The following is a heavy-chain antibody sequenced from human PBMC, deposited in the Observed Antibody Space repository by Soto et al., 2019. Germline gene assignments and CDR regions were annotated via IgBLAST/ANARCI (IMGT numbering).Heavy chain of an antibody. V-gene: IGHV4-31*03. CDR2: IYYSGSA. CDR3: ARIEVDCTSTSCYYYFGY. J-gene: IGHJ4*02. Sequence: SETLSLACTVSGGSISSGGYYWSWIRQHPGKGLEWIGYIYYSGSAYHNPSLKSRVTISVDTSKNQCSLKLSSVTAADTAVYYCARIEVDCTSTSCYYYFGYWGQGALVTVSS. D-gene: IGHD2-2*01. CDR1: GGSISSGGYY.